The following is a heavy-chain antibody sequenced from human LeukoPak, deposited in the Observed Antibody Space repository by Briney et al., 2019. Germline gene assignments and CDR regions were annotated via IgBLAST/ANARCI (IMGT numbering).Heavy chain of an antibody. CDR1: GGSIGRSSYY. CDR2: IYYSGST. CDR3: ARAPYLITAFDI. V-gene: IGHV4-39*07. J-gene: IGHJ3*02. D-gene: IGHD1-14*01. Sequence: PSETLSLTCTVSGGSIGRSSYYWGWIRHPPGKGLEWIGSIYYSGSTDYNPSLKSRVTISVDTSKNQFSLKLSSVTAADTAVYYCARAPYLITAFDIWGQGTMVTVSS.